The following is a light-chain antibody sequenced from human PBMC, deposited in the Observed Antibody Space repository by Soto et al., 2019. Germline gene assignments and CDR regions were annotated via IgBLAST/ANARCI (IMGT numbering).Light chain of an antibody. CDR3: QQYNNWPFA. CDR1: QSISTY. J-gene: IGKJ5*01. CDR2: DVS. Sequence: EILLSQSPATLSVSPAATANLSLLASQSISTYLAWYQQKSGQSPRLLIYDVSIRATGVPARFSGTGSETDFTLTISGLQSEDSAVYFCQQYNNWPFAFGQGTRLEIK. V-gene: IGKV3-15*01.